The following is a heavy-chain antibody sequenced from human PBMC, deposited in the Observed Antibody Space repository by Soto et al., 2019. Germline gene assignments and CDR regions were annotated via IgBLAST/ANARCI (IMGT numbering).Heavy chain of an antibody. J-gene: IGHJ6*02. D-gene: IGHD3-16*01. CDR3: ARAPDDYRLLAFNYYGMDV. Sequence: PVKVSCKASGGTFSSYAISWARQAPGQGLEWMGGIIPIFGTANYAQKFQGRVTITADESTSTAYMELSSLRSEDTAVYYCARAPDDYRLLAFNYYGMDVWCQGTTVTVSS. V-gene: IGHV1-69*13. CDR1: GGTFSSYA. CDR2: IIPIFGTA.